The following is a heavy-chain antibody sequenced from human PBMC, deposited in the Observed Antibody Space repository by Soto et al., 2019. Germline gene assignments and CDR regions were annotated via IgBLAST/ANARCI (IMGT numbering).Heavy chain of an antibody. J-gene: IGHJ3*02. D-gene: IGHD2-21*02. CDR1: GSPLSRNA. CDR3: ARSGVTHDAFDI. V-gene: IGHV1-8*01. Sequence: GAYMLRSCTTSGSPLSRNASTWVQTATGQGLEWMGWMNPNSGNTGYAQKFQGRVTMTRSTSISTAYMELSSLRSEDTAVYYCARSGVTHDAFDIWGQGTMVTGS. CDR2: MNPNSGNT.